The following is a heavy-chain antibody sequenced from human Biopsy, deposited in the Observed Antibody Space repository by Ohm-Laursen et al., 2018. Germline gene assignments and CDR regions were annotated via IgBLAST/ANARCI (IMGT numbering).Heavy chain of an antibody. V-gene: IGHV1-2*02. CDR1: GFSFTGYY. J-gene: IGHJ4*02. D-gene: IGHD6-19*01. CDR2: ISPKSGDT. CDR3: ALQSVAQMKNFDY. Sequence: SVKVSCKASGFSFTGYYIHWVRQAPGRGLEWMGWISPKSGDTNYAHKFQGNITMTRDTSMSTAYMEMSRLRCDDTAVYCCALQSVAQMKNFDYWGQGTLVTVSS.